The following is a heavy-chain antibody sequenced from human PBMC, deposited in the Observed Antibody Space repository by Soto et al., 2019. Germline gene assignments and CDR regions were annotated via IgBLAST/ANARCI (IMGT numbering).Heavy chain of an antibody. J-gene: IGHJ4*02. Sequence: QVQLVQSGAEVKKPGASVKVSCRASGYTFTNYYIHRVRQAPGQGLEWMAIINPMSGSTNYAQNFQGRVTLTMDTSTTTVYMDLSSLRFEDTAVYFCARDLLAGDFWGQGTLVTVSS. V-gene: IGHV1-46*01. D-gene: IGHD3-10*01. CDR3: ARDLLAGDF. CDR2: INPMSGST. CDR1: GYTFTNYY.